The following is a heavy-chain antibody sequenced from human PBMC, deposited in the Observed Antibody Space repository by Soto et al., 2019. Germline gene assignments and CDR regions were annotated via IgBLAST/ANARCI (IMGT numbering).Heavy chain of an antibody. D-gene: IGHD2-8*01. CDR3: AKDLYDLDYYYYYGMDV. CDR2: ISYDGSNK. J-gene: IGHJ6*02. V-gene: IGHV3-30*18. Sequence: GGSLRLSCAASGFTFSSYGMHWVRQAPGKGLEWVAAISYDGSNKYYADSVKGRFTISRDNSKNTLYLQMNSLRAEDTAVYYCAKDLYDLDYYYYYGMDVWGQGTTVTVSS. CDR1: GFTFSSYG.